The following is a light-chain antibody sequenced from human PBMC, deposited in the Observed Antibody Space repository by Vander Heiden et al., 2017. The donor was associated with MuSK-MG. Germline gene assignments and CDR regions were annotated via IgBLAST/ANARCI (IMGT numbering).Light chain of an antibody. CDR2: RNN. Sequence: SVLTQPPSASGTPGQRYSICFSGSRSNIGSNYVFWYQQLPGSAPKLRIYRNNQRPSGVPDRFSGSKSGISASLAISGLRSEDEADYYCAAWDDSLSGLYVFGTGTKVTVL. CDR1: RSNIGSNY. CDR3: AAWDDSLSGLYV. J-gene: IGLJ1*01. V-gene: IGLV1-47*01.